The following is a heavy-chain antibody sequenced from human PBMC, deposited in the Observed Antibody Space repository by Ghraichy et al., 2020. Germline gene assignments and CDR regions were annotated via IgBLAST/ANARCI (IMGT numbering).Heavy chain of an antibody. V-gene: IGHV3-21*01. J-gene: IGHJ4*02. CDR1: GLTFSSYS. CDR2: ISSSSSYI. D-gene: IGHD6-13*01. CDR3: ARDTPKSSCRLGY. Sequence: GESLKISCAASGLTFSSYSMNWVRQAPGKVLEWVSSISSSSSYIYYADSVKGRSTISRDNAKNSLYLQMNSLRAEETAVYYCARDTPKSSCRLGYWGQGTLVTVSS.